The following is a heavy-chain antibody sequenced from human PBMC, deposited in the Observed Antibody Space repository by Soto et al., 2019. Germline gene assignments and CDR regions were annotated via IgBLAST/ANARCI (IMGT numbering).Heavy chain of an antibody. J-gene: IGHJ4*02. CDR3: ATSQKGYNWNYFDH. Sequence: KTSETLSLTCTVSGGSTSNYYWSWIRQPPGKGLEWIGYVHDSGTTYYNPSLKSRVSVSVDTSKNQFSLKVSGVSAADTAVYYCATSQKGYNWNYFDHWGQGALVTVSS. CDR1: GGSTSNYY. D-gene: IGHD1-20*01. V-gene: IGHV4-59*04. CDR2: VHDSGTT.